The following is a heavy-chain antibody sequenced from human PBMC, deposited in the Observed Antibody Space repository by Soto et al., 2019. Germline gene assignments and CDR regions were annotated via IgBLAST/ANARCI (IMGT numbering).Heavy chain of an antibody. D-gene: IGHD3-10*01. CDR3: VRPLPSGQNYGMDV. Sequence: EVQLVESGGGLIQPGGSLNLSCAASGLPVSTNYMSWVRQAPGKGLEWVSVIYNDGKTYYADSVKGRFTISRDASKNTLHLQMDSLRDEATAVYYCVRPLPSGQNYGMDVWGQGTTVTVSS. V-gene: IGHV3-53*01. CDR1: GLPVSTNY. CDR2: IYNDGKT. J-gene: IGHJ6*02.